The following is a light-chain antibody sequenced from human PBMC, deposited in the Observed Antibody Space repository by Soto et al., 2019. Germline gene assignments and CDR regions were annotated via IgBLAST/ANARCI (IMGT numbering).Light chain of an antibody. CDR3: QAWDSSTVV. V-gene: IGLV3-1*01. J-gene: IGLJ2*01. CDR1: QLGDRY. Sequence: SSELTQPPSVSVSPGQTANITCSGDQLGDRYACWYQQKAGQSPVLVMYQDTKRPSGIPERFSGANSGNTATLTISGTQALDEADYYCQAWDSSTVVFGGGTKLTVL. CDR2: QDT.